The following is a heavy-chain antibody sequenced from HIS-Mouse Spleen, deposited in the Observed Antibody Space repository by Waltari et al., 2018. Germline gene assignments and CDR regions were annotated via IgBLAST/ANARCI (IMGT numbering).Heavy chain of an antibody. CDR1: GFTFSSYG. J-gene: IGHJ4*02. CDR3: ARQVGATPFDY. CDR2: ISYDGSNK. Sequence: QVQLVESGGGVVQPGRSLRRSCAASGFTFSSYGMPWVRQAPGKGLEWVAVISYDGSNKYYADSVKGRFTISRDNSKNTLYLQMNSLRAEDTAVYYCARQVGATPFDYWGQGTLVTVSS. D-gene: IGHD1-26*01. V-gene: IGHV3-30*03.